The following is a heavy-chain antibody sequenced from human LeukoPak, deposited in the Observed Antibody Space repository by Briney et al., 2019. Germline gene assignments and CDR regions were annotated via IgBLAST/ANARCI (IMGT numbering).Heavy chain of an antibody. V-gene: IGHV3-64*01. CDR2: ISTNGGST. D-gene: IGHD3-22*01. Sequence: GSLRLSCAASGFTFNNYAMYWVRQAPGKGLEYVSLISTNGGSTYYANSVKGRFAISRDNSKNTVYLQMGSLRLEDMAVYYCARGGYYDSSASVAYWGQGTLVTVSS. J-gene: IGHJ4*02. CDR1: GFTFNNYA. CDR3: ARGGYYDSSASVAY.